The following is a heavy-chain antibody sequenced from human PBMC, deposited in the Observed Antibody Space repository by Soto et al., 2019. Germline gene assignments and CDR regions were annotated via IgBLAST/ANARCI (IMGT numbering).Heavy chain of an antibody. Sequence: GESLKISCTGSGYTFTNYWIGWVRQMPGKGLEWMGIIYPGDSDTKYNPSFQGQVTISADKSSTTTYLRWTSLKASDTAIYYCAASSFYNGIDVWGQGTTVASSS. CDR3: AASSFYNGIDV. J-gene: IGHJ6*02. V-gene: IGHV5-51*01. D-gene: IGHD1-26*01. CDR1: GYTFTNYW. CDR2: IYPGDSDT.